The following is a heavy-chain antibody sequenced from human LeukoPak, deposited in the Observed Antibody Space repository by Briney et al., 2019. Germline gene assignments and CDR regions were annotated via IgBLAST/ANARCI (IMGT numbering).Heavy chain of an antibody. CDR1: GGSISSYY. Sequence: SETLSLTCTVSGGSISSYYWSWLRQPPGKGLEWIGYIYYSGSTNYNPSLKSRVTISVDTAKNQFSLRLSSVTAADTAVYYCARVTGYVMEDYFDYWGQGTLVTVSS. V-gene: IGHV4-59*01. CDR3: ARVTGYVMEDYFDY. CDR2: IYYSGST. J-gene: IGHJ4*02. D-gene: IGHD6-13*01.